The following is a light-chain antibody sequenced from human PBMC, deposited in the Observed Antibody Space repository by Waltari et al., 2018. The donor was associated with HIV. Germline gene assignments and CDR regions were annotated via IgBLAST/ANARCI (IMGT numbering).Light chain of an antibody. CDR2: SNN. CDR1: GSNIGGST. CDR3: ATWDGSLNGPV. J-gene: IGLJ3*02. Sequence: QSVLTQPPSASGTPGQRVTISCSGSGSNIGGSTVNWYQQLPGTAPKLLIYSNNQRPSRVPDRFSGSKSATSASLAISGLQSDDETTYYCATWDGSLNGPVFGGGTKLTVL. V-gene: IGLV1-44*01.